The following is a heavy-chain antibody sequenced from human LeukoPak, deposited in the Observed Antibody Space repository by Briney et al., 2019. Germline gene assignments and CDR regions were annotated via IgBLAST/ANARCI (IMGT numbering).Heavy chain of an antibody. Sequence: SETLSLTCTVSGGSISSGYWVWLRQPAGEGLEWIGRIYTSGGTRYNPSLRGRVTMSAVTSKNQFSLKLSSVTAADTAVYYCARGIRVTASLLSVGFYFDDWGQGTLVTVSS. J-gene: IGHJ4*02. D-gene: IGHD2-21*02. V-gene: IGHV4-4*07. CDR2: IYTSGGT. CDR3: ARGIRVTASLLSVGFYFDD. CDR1: GGSISSGY.